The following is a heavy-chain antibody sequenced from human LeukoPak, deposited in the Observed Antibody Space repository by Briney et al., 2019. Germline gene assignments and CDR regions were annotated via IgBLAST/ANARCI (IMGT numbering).Heavy chain of an antibody. Sequence: GGSLRLSCAASGFTFDDYGMSWIRQAPGKGLEWVSGINWNGGSTGYADSVKGRFTISRDNAKNSLYLQMSSLRAEDTALYYCARDSVPMVRGVPTHWFDPWGQGTLVTVSS. CDR3: ARDSVPMVRGVPTHWFDP. V-gene: IGHV3-20*04. CDR1: GFTFDDYG. D-gene: IGHD3-10*01. CDR2: INWNGGST. J-gene: IGHJ5*02.